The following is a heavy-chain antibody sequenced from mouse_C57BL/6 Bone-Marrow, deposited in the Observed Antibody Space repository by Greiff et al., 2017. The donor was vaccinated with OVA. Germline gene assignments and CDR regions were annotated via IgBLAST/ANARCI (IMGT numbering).Heavy chain of an antibody. CDR2: IYPGDGDT. Sequence: QVQLQQFGPELVKPGASVKISCKASGYAFSSSWMNWVKQRPGKGLEWIGRIYPGDGDTNYNGKFKGKATLTADKSSSTAYMQLSSLTSEDSAVYYCARITTVGAYWGQGTLVTVSA. CDR1: GYAFSSSW. CDR3: ARITTVGAY. D-gene: IGHD1-1*01. V-gene: IGHV1-82*01. J-gene: IGHJ3*01.